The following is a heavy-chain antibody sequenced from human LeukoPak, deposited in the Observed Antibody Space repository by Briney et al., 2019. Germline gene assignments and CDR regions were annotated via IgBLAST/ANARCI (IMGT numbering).Heavy chain of an antibody. CDR1: GFTFSSYE. J-gene: IGHJ5*02. D-gene: IGHD6-13*01. CDR2: ISSSGSTI. CDR3: AREGPGWAAAAGKPFNWFFP. Sequence: GGSLRLSCAASGFTFSSYEMNWVRQAPGKGLEWVSYISSSGSTIYYADSVKGRFTISRDSAKNSLYLQMNSLRAEDTAVYYCAREGPGWAAAAGKPFNWFFPWGQGTLVTVSS. V-gene: IGHV3-48*03.